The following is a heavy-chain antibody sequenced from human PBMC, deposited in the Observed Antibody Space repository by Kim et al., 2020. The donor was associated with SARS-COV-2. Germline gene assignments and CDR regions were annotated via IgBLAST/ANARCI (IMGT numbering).Heavy chain of an antibody. Sequence: SETLSLTCTVSGGSISSSSYYWGWIRQPPGKGLDWIGSSYYSGSTYYNPYLKSRVTISVDTSKNQFSLKLISVTAADTAVYYCARHGVLGGFEYFQHWGQGTLVTVSS. J-gene: IGHJ1*01. CDR1: GGSISSSSYY. CDR3: ARHGVLGGFEYFQH. V-gene: IGHV4-39*01. D-gene: IGHD5-12*01. CDR2: SYYSGST.